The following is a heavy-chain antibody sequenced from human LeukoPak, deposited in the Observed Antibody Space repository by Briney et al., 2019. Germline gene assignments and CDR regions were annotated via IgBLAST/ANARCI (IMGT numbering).Heavy chain of an antibody. CDR2: IYYSGST. CDR1: GGSISSGDYY. V-gene: IGHV4-30-4*01. J-gene: IGHJ2*01. Sequence: PSQTLSLTCTVSGGSISSGDYYWSWIRQPPGKGLEWIGYIYYSGSTYYNPSLKSRVTISVDTSKNQFSLKLSSVTVADTAVYYCARGGKAAVRFDLWGRGTLVTVSS. D-gene: IGHD2-15*01. CDR3: ARGGKAAVRFDL.